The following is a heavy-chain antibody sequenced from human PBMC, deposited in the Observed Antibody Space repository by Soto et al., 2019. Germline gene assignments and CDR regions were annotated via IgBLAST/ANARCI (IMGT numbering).Heavy chain of an antibody. Sequence: EVQLLESGGGLVQPGGSLRLSCAASGLTFSSHALTWVRQAPGKGLEWVSSISGSGGNTKYADSVKGRFTISRDNSKNMLFLQMNSLRAEDTAVYYCAKDPNGDYVGAFDYWGQGTLVTVSS. CDR2: ISGSGGNT. D-gene: IGHD4-17*01. J-gene: IGHJ4*02. CDR1: GLTFSSHA. V-gene: IGHV3-23*01. CDR3: AKDPNGDYVGAFDY.